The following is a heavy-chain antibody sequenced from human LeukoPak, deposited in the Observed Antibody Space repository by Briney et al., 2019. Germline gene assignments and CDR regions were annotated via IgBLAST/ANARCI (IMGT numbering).Heavy chain of an antibody. CDR2: ITGSGSTT. CDR1: GFAFSNYG. J-gene: IGHJ6*03. D-gene: IGHD3-3*01. Sequence: GGSLRLSCAASGFAFSNYGMNWVRQAPGKGLEWVSGITGSGSTTYYADSVKGRFTISRDNSKNTLYLQMNSPRAEDTAAYYCARGGLTIFGVVNYMDVWGKGTTVTVSS. V-gene: IGHV3-23*01. CDR3: ARGGLTIFGVVNYMDV.